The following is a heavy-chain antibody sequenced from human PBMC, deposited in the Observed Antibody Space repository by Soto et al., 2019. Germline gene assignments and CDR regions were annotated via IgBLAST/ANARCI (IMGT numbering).Heavy chain of an antibody. D-gene: IGHD3-16*01. CDR3: ARDQGVVITADSWFDP. Sequence: PSETLSLTCTVSGGSINNFSWSWLRQPAGKGLEWIGRIFGNGATNYSPSFKSRVTMSMDTSTHQFSLRLMSVTATDTAVYFCARDQGVVITADSWFDPWGQGTLVTVSS. V-gene: IGHV4-4*07. J-gene: IGHJ5*02. CDR2: IFGNGAT. CDR1: GGSINNFS.